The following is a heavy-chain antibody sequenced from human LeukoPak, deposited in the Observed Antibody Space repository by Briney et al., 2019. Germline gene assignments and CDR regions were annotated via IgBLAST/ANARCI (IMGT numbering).Heavy chain of an antibody. V-gene: IGHV3-21*01. D-gene: IGHD2-2*01. CDR2: ISSISSYI. Sequence: PGGSLRLSCAASGFTFSSYSMNWVRQAPGKGLEWVASISSISSYIYYADSVKGRFTISRDNAKNSLYLQMNSLRAEDTAVYYCARGSLYCSSTSCRSHEFKYGLRAFDIWGQGTMVTVSS. CDR3: ARGSLYCSSTSCRSHEFKYGLRAFDI. CDR1: GFTFSSYS. J-gene: IGHJ3*02.